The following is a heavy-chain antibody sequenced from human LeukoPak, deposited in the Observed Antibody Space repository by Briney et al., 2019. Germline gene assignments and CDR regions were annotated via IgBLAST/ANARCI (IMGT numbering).Heavy chain of an antibody. CDR1: GFTFSSYA. J-gene: IGHJ4*02. CDR3: AKSRGYFDWLLVGY. D-gene: IGHD3-9*01. CDR2: ISGSGGST. V-gene: IGHV3-23*01. Sequence: PGGSLRLSCAASGFTFSSYAMSWVRQAPGKGLEWVSAISGSGGSTYYADSVKGWFTISRDNSKNTLYLQMNSLRAEDTAVYYCAKSRGYFDWLLVGYWGQGTLVTVSS.